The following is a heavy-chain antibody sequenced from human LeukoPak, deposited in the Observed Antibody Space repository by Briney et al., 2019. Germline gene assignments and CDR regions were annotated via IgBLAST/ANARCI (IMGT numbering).Heavy chain of an antibody. CDR3: ASQSGSYHY. Sequence: PSETLSLTCTVSGGSISSSSYYWGWIRQPPGKGLEWIVSIYYSGSTYYNPSLKSRVTISVDTSKNQFSLKLSSVTAADTAVYYCASQSGSYHYWGQGTLVTVSS. CDR1: GGSISSSSYY. CDR2: IYYSGST. V-gene: IGHV4-39*01. J-gene: IGHJ4*02. D-gene: IGHD1-26*01.